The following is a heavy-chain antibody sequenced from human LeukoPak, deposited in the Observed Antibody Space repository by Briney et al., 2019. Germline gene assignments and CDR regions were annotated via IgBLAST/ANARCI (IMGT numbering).Heavy chain of an antibody. V-gene: IGHV3-74*01. CDR3: ARGADHGGSYYPD. CDR1: GFRFSNSW. Sequence: GGSLRLSCAASGFRFSNSWMYWVRQGPGKGPVWVSRMKTDGTRIEYADSVKGRFTISRDNAKSTLFLQMSSLRVEDTAVYYCARGADHGGSYYPDWGQGTRVTVSS. CDR2: MKTDGTRI. D-gene: IGHD3-10*01. J-gene: IGHJ4*02.